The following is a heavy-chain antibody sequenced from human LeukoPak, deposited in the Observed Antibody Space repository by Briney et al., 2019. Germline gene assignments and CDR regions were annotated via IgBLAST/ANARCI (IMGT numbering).Heavy chain of an antibody. D-gene: IGHD6-13*01. CDR3: AKVSGVGSSWSPFDY. V-gene: IGHV3-30*02. CDR1: GFTSSNYD. CDR2: IQYDGSNK. Sequence: PGGSLRLSCTASGFTSSNYDIHWVRQAPGKGLEWVAFIQYDGSNKYYADSVKGRFTISRDNSKNTLYLLMNSLRAEDTAVYYCAKVSGVGSSWSPFDYWGQGTLVTVSS. J-gene: IGHJ4*02.